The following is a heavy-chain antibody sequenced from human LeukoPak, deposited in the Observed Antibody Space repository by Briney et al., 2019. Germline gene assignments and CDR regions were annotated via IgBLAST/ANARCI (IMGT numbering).Heavy chain of an antibody. CDR3: ARSMVRGAAYYYYGMDV. D-gene: IGHD3-10*01. Sequence: ASVKVSCKASGYTFTSYGISWVRQAPGQGLEWMGWISAYNGNTNYAQKLQGSVTMTTDTSTSTAYMELRSLRSDDTAVYYCARSMVRGAAYYYYGMDVWGQGTTVTVSS. CDR2: ISAYNGNT. V-gene: IGHV1-18*01. J-gene: IGHJ6*02. CDR1: GYTFTSYG.